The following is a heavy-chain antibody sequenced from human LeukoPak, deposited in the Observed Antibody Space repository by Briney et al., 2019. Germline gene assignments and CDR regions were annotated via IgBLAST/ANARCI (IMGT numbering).Heavy chain of an antibody. J-gene: IGHJ6*03. V-gene: IGHV3-30*04. CDR3: ARSPPPGYSSGWDSGNYMDV. Sequence: HPGGSLRLSCAAAGFTFSSYAMHWVRQAPGKGLEWVAVISYDGSNKYYADSVKGRFTISRDNSKNTLYLQMNSLRAEDTAVYYCARSPPPGYSSGWDSGNYMDVWGKGTTVTVSS. CDR1: GFTFSSYA. CDR2: ISYDGSNK. D-gene: IGHD6-19*01.